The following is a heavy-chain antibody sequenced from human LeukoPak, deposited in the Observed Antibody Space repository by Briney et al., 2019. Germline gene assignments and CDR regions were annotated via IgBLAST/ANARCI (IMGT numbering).Heavy chain of an antibody. CDR1: GYSFTDYY. V-gene: IGHV1-2*02. CDR3: ARVRRDADAYSGYEPQKRGWFDP. J-gene: IGHJ5*02. D-gene: IGHD5-12*01. Sequence: WASVKVSCEASGYSFTDYYLHWVRQAPGQGLEWMGWINPNSGGTNYAQKFQGRVTMTRDTSIRTAYMELSRLGSDDTAVYYCARVRRDADAYSGYEPQKRGWFDPWGQGTLVTVSS. CDR2: INPNSGGT.